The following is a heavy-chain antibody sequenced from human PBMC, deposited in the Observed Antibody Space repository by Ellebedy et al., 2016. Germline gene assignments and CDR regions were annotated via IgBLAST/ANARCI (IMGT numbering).Heavy chain of an antibody. J-gene: IGHJ6*03. CDR3: AKGKGSSGPLYYYYYYMDV. V-gene: IGHV3-23*01. CDR1: GFILSTYD. Sequence: GGSLRLSXATSGFILSTYDMSWVRQAPGKGLEWVSAISGSGGSTYYADSVKGRFTISRDNSKNTLYLQMNSLRAEDTAVYYCAKGKGSSGPLYYYYYYMDVWGKGTTVTVSS. CDR2: ISGSGGST. D-gene: IGHD6-6*01.